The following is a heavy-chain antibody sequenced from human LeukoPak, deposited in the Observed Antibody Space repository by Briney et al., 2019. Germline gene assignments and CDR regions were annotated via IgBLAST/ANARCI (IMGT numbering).Heavy chain of an antibody. CDR3: ARGIIGVAITGAFDI. CDR1: GGSISTYY. J-gene: IGHJ3*02. CDR2: IYYSGST. D-gene: IGHD3-3*02. Sequence: PSETLSLTCTVSGGSISTYYWYWIRQAPGKGLEWIGSIYYSGSTSYNPSLKSRVTISVDTSKSHFSLKLSSVTAADTAIYYCARGIIGVAITGAFDIWGQGTMVTVSS. V-gene: IGHV4-59*01.